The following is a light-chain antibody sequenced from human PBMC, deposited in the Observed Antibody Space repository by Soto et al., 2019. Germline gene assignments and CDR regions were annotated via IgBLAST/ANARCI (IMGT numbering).Light chain of an antibody. Sequence: EIVLTQSPGTLSLSPGERATLSCRASQSVRSSYLAWYQQKPGQAPRLLIYGASSRATGIPDRFSGSASGTDFTLTISRLEPEDFAVYYCQQYGSSPLLTFGGGTKVEIK. J-gene: IGKJ4*01. CDR1: QSVRSSY. V-gene: IGKV3-20*01. CDR3: QQYGSSPLLT. CDR2: GAS.